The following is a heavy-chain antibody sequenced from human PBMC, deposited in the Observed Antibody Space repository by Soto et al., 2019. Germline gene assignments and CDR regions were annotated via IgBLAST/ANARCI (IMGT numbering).Heavy chain of an antibody. D-gene: IGHD1-1*01. V-gene: IGHV4-31*03. CDR2: IYYSGIT. Sequence: SETLSLTCTVSSGSISSGGYYWSWIRQHPGKGLEWIGYIYYSGITYYNPSLKSRVTISVDTSKNQFSLKLSSVTTADTAVYYCARWPQLEPRFDYWGQGTLVTVSS. J-gene: IGHJ4*02. CDR3: ARWPQLEPRFDY. CDR1: SGSISSGGYY.